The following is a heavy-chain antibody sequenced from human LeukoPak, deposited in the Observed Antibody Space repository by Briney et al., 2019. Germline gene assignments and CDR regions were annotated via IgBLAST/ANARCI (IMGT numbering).Heavy chain of an antibody. D-gene: IGHD3-10*01. J-gene: IGHJ4*02. CDR1: GFTFSSYW. V-gene: IGHV3-7*01. Sequence: GGSLRLSCAASGFTFSSYWMSWVRQAPGKGLEWVANIKQDGSEKYYVDSGKGRFTISRDNAKNSLYLQMNSLRAEDTAVYYCARGGSGTDTPYYFDYWGQGTLVTVSS. CDR2: IKQDGSEK. CDR3: ARGGSGTDTPYYFDY.